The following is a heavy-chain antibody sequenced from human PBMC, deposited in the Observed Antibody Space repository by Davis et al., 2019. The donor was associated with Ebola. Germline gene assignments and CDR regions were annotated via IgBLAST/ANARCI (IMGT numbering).Heavy chain of an antibody. J-gene: IGHJ4*02. V-gene: IGHV3-74*01. CDR3: ARGGRVSSSSRGVDY. Sequence: PGGSLRLSCAASGFTFSTSWMHWVRQAPGKGLVWVSRIKGDGSMTYADSVKGRFTISRDNSKNTLYLQMNSLRAEDTAVYYCARGGRVSSSSRGVDYWGQGTLVTVSS. CDR2: IKGDGSMT. CDR1: GFTFSTSW. D-gene: IGHD6-6*01.